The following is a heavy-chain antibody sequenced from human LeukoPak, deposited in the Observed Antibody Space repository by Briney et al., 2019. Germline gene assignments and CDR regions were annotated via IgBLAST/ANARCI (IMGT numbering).Heavy chain of an antibody. CDR1: GFTFSICA. Sequence: GGSLRLSCVGSGFTFSICAMIGVRQTPGKGLEWVSGISGTVGTTYDADSVKGRFTISRDNPKNTLYLQMNSLRAEDTAVYYCVKSPLNLGYCSGGSCHYFDYWGQGTLVTVSS. CDR2: ISGTVGTT. D-gene: IGHD2-15*01. CDR3: VKSPLNLGYCSGGSCHYFDY. J-gene: IGHJ4*02. V-gene: IGHV3-23*01.